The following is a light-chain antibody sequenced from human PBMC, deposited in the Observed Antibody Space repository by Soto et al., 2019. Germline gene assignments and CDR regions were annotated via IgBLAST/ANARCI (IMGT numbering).Light chain of an antibody. CDR1: QSVSNY. V-gene: IGKV3-11*01. CDR3: QQRSNWPSIT. Sequence: EIVLTQSPATLSLSPGDRATLSCRASQSVSNYLAWYQQKPGQAPRLLXYDASSRATGIPARFSGSGSGTDFTLTISSLETEDFAAYYCQQRSNWPSITFGQGTRLEIK. CDR2: DAS. J-gene: IGKJ5*01.